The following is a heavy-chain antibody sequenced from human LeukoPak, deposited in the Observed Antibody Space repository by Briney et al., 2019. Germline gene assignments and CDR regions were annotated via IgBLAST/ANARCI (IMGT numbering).Heavy chain of an antibody. J-gene: IGHJ4*02. CDR2: ISSSSSTI. CDR3: ARRSYCGGDCYSFDY. D-gene: IGHD2-21*01. Sequence: PGGSLRLSCAASGFTFSSYSMNWVRQAPGKGLEWVSYISSSSSTIYYADSVKGRFTISRDNAKNSLYLQMDSLRAEDTAVYYCARRSYCGGDCYSFDYWGQGTLVTVSS. V-gene: IGHV3-48*01. CDR1: GFTFSSYS.